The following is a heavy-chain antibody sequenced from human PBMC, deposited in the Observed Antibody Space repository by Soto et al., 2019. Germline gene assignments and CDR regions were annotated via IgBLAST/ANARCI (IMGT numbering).Heavy chain of an antibody. CDR3: ARGGYCSSASCHTDYYGMDV. V-gene: IGHV3-72*01. J-gene: IGHJ6*02. CDR2: TRNKANSYTT. CDR1: GFTFSDHY. Sequence: GGSLRLSCAASGFTFSDHYMDWVRQAPGKGLEWVGRTRNKANSYTTECAASVKGRFTISRDDSKNSLYLQMNSLKTEDTAVYYCARGGYCSSASCHTDYYGMDVWGQGTTVTVSS. D-gene: IGHD2-2*02.